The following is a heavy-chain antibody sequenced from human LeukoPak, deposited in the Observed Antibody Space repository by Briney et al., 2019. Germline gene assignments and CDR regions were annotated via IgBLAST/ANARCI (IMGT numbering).Heavy chain of an antibody. Sequence: SETLSLTCTVSGGSIRSYYWSWIRQPPGKGLEWIGYIYYSGSTYYNPSLKNRVTISVDTSKNQFSLKLSSVTAADTAVYYCARAGRGSYDRSGYYDYWGQGTLVTVSS. CDR2: IYYSGST. J-gene: IGHJ4*02. CDR3: ARAGRGSYDRSGYYDY. CDR1: GGSIRSYY. D-gene: IGHD3-22*01. V-gene: IGHV4-59*06.